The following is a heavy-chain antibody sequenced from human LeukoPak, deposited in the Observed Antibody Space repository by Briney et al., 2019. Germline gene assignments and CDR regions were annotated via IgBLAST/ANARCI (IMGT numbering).Heavy chain of an antibody. V-gene: IGHV1-69*05. Sequence: ASVKVSCKATGGTFSSYAISWVRQAPGQGLEWMGGIIPIFGTANYAQKFQGRVTITTDESTSTAYMELSSLRSEDTAVYYCAVVGATNFDYWGQGTLVTVSS. D-gene: IGHD1-26*01. CDR3: AVVGATNFDY. CDR1: GGTFSSYA. J-gene: IGHJ4*02. CDR2: IIPIFGTA.